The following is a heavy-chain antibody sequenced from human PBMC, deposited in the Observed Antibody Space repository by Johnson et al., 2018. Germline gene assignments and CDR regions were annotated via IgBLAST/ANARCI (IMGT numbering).Heavy chain of an antibody. J-gene: IGHJ6*02. CDR3: AGEGPLVRGITLYYYYGRDV. D-gene: IGHD3-10*01. CDR1: GFTFVNYG. V-gene: IGHV3-33*01. CDR2: IWYDGSNK. Sequence: HVQLVESGGGVVQPGRSLRLSCATSGFTFVNYGMHWVRQAPGKGLEWVAVIWYDGSNKYYADSVKGRFTISRDNSKNTLYLQMNSLRAEDTALYYCAGEGPLVRGITLYYYYGRDVWGQGTTVTVSS.